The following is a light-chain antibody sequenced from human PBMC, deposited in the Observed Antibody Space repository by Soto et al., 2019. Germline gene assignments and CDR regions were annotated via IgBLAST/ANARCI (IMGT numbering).Light chain of an antibody. CDR2: DAS. V-gene: IGKV3-15*01. J-gene: IGKJ4*01. Sequence: IMMSQFPVILSVSPGERATLSCRASQSVGINLAWYQQKPGQAPRLLIYDASSRATGAPARFSGSGSGTDFTLTISSLQSEDFAVYYCQQYYKWPLTFGGGTKVDI. CDR3: QQYYKWPLT. CDR1: QSVGIN.